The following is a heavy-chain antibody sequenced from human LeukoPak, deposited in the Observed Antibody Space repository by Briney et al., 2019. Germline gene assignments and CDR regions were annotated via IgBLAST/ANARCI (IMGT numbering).Heavy chain of an antibody. CDR1: GFTFSSYA. CDR3: AKELVVVVAAAPQPFDY. J-gene: IGHJ4*02. V-gene: IGHV3-64*01. CDR2: ISSNGGST. D-gene: IGHD2-15*01. Sequence: GGSLRLSCAASGFTFSSYAMHWVRQAPGKGLEYVSAISSNGGSTYYANSVKGRFTISRDNSKNTLYLQMGSLRAEDMAVYYCAKELVVVVAAAPQPFDYWGQGTLVTVSS.